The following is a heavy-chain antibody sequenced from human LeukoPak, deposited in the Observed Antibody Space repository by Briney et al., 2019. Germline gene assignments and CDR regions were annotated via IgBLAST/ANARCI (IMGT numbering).Heavy chain of an antibody. Sequence: PSETLSLTCGVYSGSFSGYYWNWLRQSPGKGLEWIGEINHSGSTNYNPSLKSRVTMSVDTSQKQFSLRLTSVRAADTAVYYCARGRYLTTLGGAAAGFLDYWGQGTVVTVSS. CDR1: SGSFSGYY. CDR3: ARGRYLTTLGGAAAGFLDY. V-gene: IGHV4-34*01. J-gene: IGHJ4*02. CDR2: INHSGST. D-gene: IGHD6-13*01.